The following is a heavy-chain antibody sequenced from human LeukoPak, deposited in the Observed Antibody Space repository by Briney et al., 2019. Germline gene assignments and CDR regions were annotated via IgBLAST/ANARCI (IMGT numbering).Heavy chain of an antibody. CDR2: ISTADTNK. V-gene: IGHV3-48*03. CDR1: GFTFSSYE. D-gene: IGHD3-10*01. Sequence: GGSLRLSCAASGFTFSSYEMYWVRQAPGKGLEWVSYISTADTNKYYADSVKGRFTISRDNAKNSLYLQMNSLRDEDTAVYYCGRLRASLDYWGQGTLVTVSS. CDR3: GRLRASLDY. J-gene: IGHJ4*02.